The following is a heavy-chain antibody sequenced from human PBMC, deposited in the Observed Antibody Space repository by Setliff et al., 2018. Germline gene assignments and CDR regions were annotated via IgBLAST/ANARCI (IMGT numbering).Heavy chain of an antibody. CDR1: GDSISSRRNY. D-gene: IGHD3-3*01. V-gene: IGHV4-61*09. Sequence: ASETLSLTCTVSGDSISSRRNYWGWFRRPAGKELEWIGQIYTSWSTNYNPSLKSRVTISLDTSKNQFSLSLTSVTAEDTAVYYCARMSGFQYIDVWDKGTTVTVSS. CDR3: ARMSGFQYIDV. J-gene: IGHJ6*03. CDR2: IYTSWST.